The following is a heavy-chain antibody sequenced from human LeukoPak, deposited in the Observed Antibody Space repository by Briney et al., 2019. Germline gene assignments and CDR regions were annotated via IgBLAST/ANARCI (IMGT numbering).Heavy chain of an antibody. V-gene: IGHV4-39*07. J-gene: IGHJ1*01. CDR2: ISYSGST. D-gene: IGHD4-23*01. Sequence: SETLSLTCTVSGGSISSSNYYWGWIRQPPGKGLEWIGYISYSGSTYYNPSLKGRVTISVDTSKNQFSLKLSSVTAADTAVYYCARYLDYGGNSRVFQHWGQGTLVTVSS. CDR3: ARYLDYGGNSRVFQH. CDR1: GGSISSSNYY.